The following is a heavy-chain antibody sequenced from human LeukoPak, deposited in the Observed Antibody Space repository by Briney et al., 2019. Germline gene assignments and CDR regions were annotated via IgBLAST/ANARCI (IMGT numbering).Heavy chain of an antibody. CDR1: GGSISSSSYY. J-gene: IGHJ6*03. CDR2: IYYSGST. V-gene: IGHV4-39*07. D-gene: IGHD3-22*01. CDR3: ARGTYYYDSSGYHTTYYYYYYMDV. Sequence: SETLSLTCTVSGGSISSSSYYWGWIRQPPGKGLEWIGSIYYSGSTYYNPSLKSRVTISVDTSKNQFSLKLSSVTAADTAVYYCARGTYYYDSSGYHTTYYYYYYMDVWGKGTTVTISS.